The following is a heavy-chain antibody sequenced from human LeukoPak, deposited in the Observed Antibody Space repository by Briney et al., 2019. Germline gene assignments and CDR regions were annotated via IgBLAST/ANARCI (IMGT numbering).Heavy chain of an antibody. CDR1: GFPFSSYA. CDR3: AKDRSRIAAAGTDAFDI. J-gene: IGHJ3*02. D-gene: IGHD6-13*01. CDR2: ISGSGGST. Sequence: PGGSLRLSCAASGFPFSSYAMSWVRQAPGKGLEWVSAISGSGGSTYYADSVKGRFTISRDNSKNTLYLQMNSLRAEDTAVYYCAKDRSRIAAAGTDAFDIWGQGTMVTVSS. V-gene: IGHV3-23*01.